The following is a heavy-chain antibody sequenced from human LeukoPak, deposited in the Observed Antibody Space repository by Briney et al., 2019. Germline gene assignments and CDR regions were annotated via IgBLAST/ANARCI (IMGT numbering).Heavy chain of an antibody. V-gene: IGHV1-24*01. Sequence: ASVKVSCKVSGYTLTELSMHWVRQAPGKGLEWMGGFDPEDGETIYAQKFQGRVTMTEDTSTDTAYMELSSLRSEDTAVYYCATALEYSSSWYRAFDIWGQGTMVTVSS. CDR1: GYTLTELS. D-gene: IGHD6-13*01. J-gene: IGHJ3*02. CDR2: FDPEDGET. CDR3: ATALEYSSSWYRAFDI.